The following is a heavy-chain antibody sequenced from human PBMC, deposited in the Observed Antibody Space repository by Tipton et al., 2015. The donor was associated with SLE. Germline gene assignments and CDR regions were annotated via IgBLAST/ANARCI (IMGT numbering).Heavy chain of an antibody. CDR2: IFFTGST. Sequence: TLSLTCTVSGGSLSSYYWSWIRQPPGKGLEWIGFIFFTGSTDYNPSLKSRVTLSLDTSKNQFSLNLNSVTAADTAVYYCARLIHDYGFWSGSQYWFDPWGPGTLVNVSS. V-gene: IGHV4-59*08. CDR1: GGSLSSYY. CDR3: ARLIHDYGFWSGSQYWFDP. D-gene: IGHD3-3*01. J-gene: IGHJ5*02.